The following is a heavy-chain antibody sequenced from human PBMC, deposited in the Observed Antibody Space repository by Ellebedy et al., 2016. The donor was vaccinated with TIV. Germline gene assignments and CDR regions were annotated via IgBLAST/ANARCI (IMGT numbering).Heavy chain of an antibody. CDR3: AKAQSFDTSAFKFDH. Sequence: PGGSLRLSCVASGFTFDDYAMHWVRQAPGKGLEWVSGLTWNSDSMDYADSVKGRITISRDNAKNSLFLQMNSLRPEDTAFYFCAKAQSFDTSAFKFDHWGQGALVAVSS. D-gene: IGHD3-22*01. CDR2: LTWNSDSM. J-gene: IGHJ4*02. V-gene: IGHV3-9*01. CDR1: GFTFDDYA.